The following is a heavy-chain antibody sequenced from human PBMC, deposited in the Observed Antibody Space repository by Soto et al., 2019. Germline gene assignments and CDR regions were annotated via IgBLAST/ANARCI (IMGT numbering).Heavy chain of an antibody. Sequence: GGSLRLSCAASGFTFSGHAMSWVRQAPGKGLEWVAAIKSSGDSTYYADSVKGRFTISRDNSKNTVSLQVNSLRAEDTAIYYCARGYATFLDYWGQGPLVTVSS. D-gene: IGHD3-16*01. CDR1: GFTFSGHA. CDR3: ARGYATFLDY. J-gene: IGHJ4*02. CDR2: IKSSGDST. V-gene: IGHV3-23*01.